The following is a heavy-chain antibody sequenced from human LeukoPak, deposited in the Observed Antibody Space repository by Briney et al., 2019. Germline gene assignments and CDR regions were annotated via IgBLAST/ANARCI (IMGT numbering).Heavy chain of an antibody. J-gene: IGHJ6*02. CDR1: GGSFSGYY. CDR3: ARGNYYDSSGYLPYYYYGMDV. CDR2: INHSVST. V-gene: IGHV4-34*01. Sequence: SETLSLTCAVYGGSFSGYYWSWIRQPPGKGLEWIGEINHSVSTNYNPSLKSRVTISVDTSKNQFSLKLSSVTAADTAVYYCARGNYYDSSGYLPYYYYGMDVWGQGTTVTVSS. D-gene: IGHD3-22*01.